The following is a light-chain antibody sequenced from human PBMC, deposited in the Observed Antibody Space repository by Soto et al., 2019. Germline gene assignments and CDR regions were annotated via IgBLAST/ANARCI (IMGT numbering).Light chain of an antibody. CDR1: QSVSGW. CDR3: QHYNSYSEA. J-gene: IGKJ1*01. V-gene: IGKV1-5*03. Sequence: IQMTQSPSTLSASVGDTVTVTCRASQSVSGWLAWYQQKPGKAPKLLIYKASTLKSGVPSRFSGSGSGTEFTLTISSLQPDGFATYYCQHYNSYSEAFGQGTKVDIK. CDR2: KAS.